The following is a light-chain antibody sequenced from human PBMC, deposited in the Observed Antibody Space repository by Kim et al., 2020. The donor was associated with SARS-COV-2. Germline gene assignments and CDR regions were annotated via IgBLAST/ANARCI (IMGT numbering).Light chain of an antibody. CDR3: QQSYSTPGT. J-gene: IGKJ2*02. Sequence: SASLEDRVTITCQASQSISSYLNWYQQNPGKAPKRLIYAASSLQSGVPSRFSGSGSGTDFTLTISSLQPEDFATYYCQQSYSTPGTFGQGTKLEI. CDR1: QSISSY. V-gene: IGKV1-39*01. CDR2: AAS.